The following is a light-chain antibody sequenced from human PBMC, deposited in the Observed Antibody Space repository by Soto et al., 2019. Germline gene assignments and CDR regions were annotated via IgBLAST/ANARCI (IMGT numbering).Light chain of an antibody. CDR2: DAS. Sequence: EIVLTQSPDTLYLSPGERATLSCRASQSVRSNYLAWYQQKPGQAPRFLIYDASSRATGIPDRFSGSGSGTDFTLTISRLEPEDFAVYYCQQYGSSPLSFAGGTKVEIK. J-gene: IGKJ4*01. V-gene: IGKV3-20*01. CDR3: QQYGSSPLS. CDR1: QSVRSNY.